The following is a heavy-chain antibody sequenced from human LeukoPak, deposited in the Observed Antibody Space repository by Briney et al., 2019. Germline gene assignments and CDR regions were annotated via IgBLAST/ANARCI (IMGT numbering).Heavy chain of an antibody. CDR3: ARDVAAAGTGYFDY. J-gene: IGHJ4*02. V-gene: IGHV3-53*01. D-gene: IGHD6-13*01. CDR1: GFHVSSNY. CDR2: IYSGGST. Sequence: PGGSLRLSCAASGFHVSSNYMSWVRQAPGKGLEWVSVIYSGGSTYYADSVKGRFTISRDNSKNTLYLQMNSLRAEDTAVYYCARDVAAAGTGYFDYWGQGTLVTVSS.